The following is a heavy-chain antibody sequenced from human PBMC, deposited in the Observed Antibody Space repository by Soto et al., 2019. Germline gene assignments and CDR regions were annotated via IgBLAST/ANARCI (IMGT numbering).Heavy chain of an antibody. CDR2: ISFDGSNG. CDR3: AKDGNWELLPSTGMDV. D-gene: IGHD1-26*01. J-gene: IGHJ6*02. CDR1: GFTFSSYG. V-gene: IGHV3-30*18. Sequence: LRLSCGGSGFTFSSYGMRWVRQAPGKGLEWVAAISFDGSNGYCGDSVKGRFTISRDNSKNTLYLQMNSLRPEDAAVYYCAKDGNWELLPSTGMDVWGQGTTVTVSS.